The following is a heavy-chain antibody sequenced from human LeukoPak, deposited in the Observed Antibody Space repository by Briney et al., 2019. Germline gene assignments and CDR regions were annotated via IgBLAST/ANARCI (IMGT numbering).Heavy chain of an antibody. V-gene: IGHV3-30*02. D-gene: IGHD3-10*01. CDR2: IRYDASYK. CDR1: GFTFRTYG. J-gene: IGHJ4*02. CDR3: AKPVQGGDGSGTKEPFDY. Sequence: GGSLRPSCAASGFTFRTYGMHWVGQAPGQGLEGLTYIRYDASYKYYADFVKGRFTISRDNSKNTMYLLMGSMRPEDTAVYYCAKPVQGGDGSGTKEPFDYWGQGTLVTVSS.